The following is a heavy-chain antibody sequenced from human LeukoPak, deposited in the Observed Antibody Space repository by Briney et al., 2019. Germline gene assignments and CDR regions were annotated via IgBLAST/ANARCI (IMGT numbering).Heavy chain of an antibody. CDR3: ARAGYVVVTASGAFDI. V-gene: IGHV3-74*01. Sequence: GGSLRLSCAASGLTFSSHWMHWVRQAPGKGLVWVSRITNDGSSTTYADSVKGRFTISRDNAKNMLYLQVNSLRAEDTAVYYCARAGYVVVTASGAFDIWGQGTMVTVSS. CDR1: GLTFSSHW. CDR2: ITNDGSST. J-gene: IGHJ3*02. D-gene: IGHD2-21*02.